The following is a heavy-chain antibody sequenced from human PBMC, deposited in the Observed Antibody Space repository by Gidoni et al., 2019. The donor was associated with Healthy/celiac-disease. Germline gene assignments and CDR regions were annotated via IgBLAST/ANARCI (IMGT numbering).Heavy chain of an antibody. CDR2: ISTSSSYK. Sequence: EVQLVESGGGLVKPGGSLRLSCAASGFTFNTYTMNWVRQAPGKGLEWVSSISTSSSYKYYADSLKGRFTISRDNAKNSLYLQMNSLRAEDTAVYFCARDFLYYGSGSYYKHWGQGTLVTVSS. D-gene: IGHD3-10*01. CDR1: GFTFNTYT. CDR3: ARDFLYYGSGSYYKH. V-gene: IGHV3-21*01. J-gene: IGHJ4*02.